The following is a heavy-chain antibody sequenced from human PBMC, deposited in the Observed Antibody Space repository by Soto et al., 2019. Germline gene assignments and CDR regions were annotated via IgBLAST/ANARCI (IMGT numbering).Heavy chain of an antibody. CDR1: GFTFSSYA. Sequence: QVQLVESGGGVVQTGRSLRLSCAASGFTFSSYAMHWVRQAPGKGLEWVAVISYDGSNKYYADSVKGRFTISRDNSNNTLYLQMNSLRAEDTAVYYCARAALPLDVWGQGTTVTVSS. J-gene: IGHJ6*02. V-gene: IGHV3-30-3*01. CDR2: ISYDGSNK. CDR3: ARAALPLDV.